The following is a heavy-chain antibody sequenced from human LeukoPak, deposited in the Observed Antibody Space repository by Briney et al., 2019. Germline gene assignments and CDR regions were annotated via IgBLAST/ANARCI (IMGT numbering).Heavy chain of an antibody. CDR2: ISSSGSTI. CDR3: ARVKRSYTAPSYYFDY. D-gene: IGHD1-26*01. Sequence: GGSLRLSCAASGFTFSDYYMSWIRQAPGKGLEWVSYISSSGSTIYYADSVKGRFTISRDNAKNSLYLQMNSLRAEDTAVYYCARVKRSYTAPSYYFDYWGQGTLVTVSS. J-gene: IGHJ4*02. V-gene: IGHV3-11*01. CDR1: GFTFSDYY.